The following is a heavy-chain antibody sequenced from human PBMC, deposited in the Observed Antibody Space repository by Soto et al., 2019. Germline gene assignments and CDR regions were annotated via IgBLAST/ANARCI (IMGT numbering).Heavy chain of an antibody. CDR1: GGSINSYY. V-gene: IGHV4-59*01. J-gene: IGHJ4*02. CDR3: ARGAYCGGDCFYYFDS. D-gene: IGHD2-21*02. Sequence: SETLSLTCTVSGGSINSYYWSWIRQPPGKGLEWIGYIHYSGATKYSASLNGRLSISVDTSKNKFSLWLNSVTAADTAVYYCARGAYCGGDCFYYFDSWGQGTLVTVPQ. CDR2: IHYSGAT.